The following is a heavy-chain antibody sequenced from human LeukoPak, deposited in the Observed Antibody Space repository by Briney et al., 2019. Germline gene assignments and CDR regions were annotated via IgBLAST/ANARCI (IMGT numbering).Heavy chain of an antibody. Sequence: SETLSLTCTVSGCPISSSPYYWGWIRQPPGKGLEWIGTIYYRGSTYSNPSLNSRVTISLDTSKNQFSLRLRSVTAADTALYYCARHYLSDGILSTFDPWGQGTLVTVSS. D-gene: IGHD2-2*01. CDR1: GCPISSSPYY. J-gene: IGHJ5*02. V-gene: IGHV4-39*01. CDR3: ARHYLSDGILSTFDP. CDR2: IYYRGST.